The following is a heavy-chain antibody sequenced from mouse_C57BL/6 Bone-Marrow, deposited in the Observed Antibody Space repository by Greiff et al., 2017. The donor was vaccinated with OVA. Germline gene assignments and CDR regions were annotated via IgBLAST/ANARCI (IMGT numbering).Heavy chain of an antibody. Sequence: EVKLQQSGPELVKPGASVKISCKASGYTFTDYYMNWVKQSHGKSLEWIGDINPNNGGTSYNQKFKGKATLTVDKSSSTAYMELRSLTSEDSAVYYCAREEGLYSNQAWFAYWGQGTLVTVSA. CDR3: AREEGLYSNQAWFAY. D-gene: IGHD2-5*01. J-gene: IGHJ3*01. CDR2: INPNNGGT. V-gene: IGHV1-26*01. CDR1: GYTFTDYY.